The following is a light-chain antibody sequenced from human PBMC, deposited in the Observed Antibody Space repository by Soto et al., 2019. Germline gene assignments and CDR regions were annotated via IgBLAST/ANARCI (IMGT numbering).Light chain of an antibody. V-gene: IGKV3-20*01. CDR1: QGISTY. CDR2: GAS. CDR3: QQYGSSPNT. J-gene: IGKJ5*01. Sequence: TQSPSSFSASTGDRVTITCRASQGISTYLAWYQQKPGQAPRLLIYGASSRATGIPDRFSGSGSGTDFTLTISRLDPEDFAVYYCQQYGSSPNTFGQGTRLEIK.